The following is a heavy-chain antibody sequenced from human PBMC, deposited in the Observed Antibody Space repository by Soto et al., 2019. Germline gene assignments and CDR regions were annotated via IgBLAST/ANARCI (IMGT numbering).Heavy chain of an antibody. V-gene: IGHV3-53*01. CDR3: AREGWDDILTGYYAFDI. J-gene: IGHJ3*02. Sequence: GGSLRLSCAASGFTVSSNYMSWVRQAPGKGMGWVSVIYSGGSTYYADSVKGRFTISRDNSKNTLYLQMNSRRAEDTAGYSCAREGWDDILTGYYAFDIWGQGTMVTVSS. CDR2: IYSGGST. CDR1: GFTVSSNY. D-gene: IGHD3-9*01.